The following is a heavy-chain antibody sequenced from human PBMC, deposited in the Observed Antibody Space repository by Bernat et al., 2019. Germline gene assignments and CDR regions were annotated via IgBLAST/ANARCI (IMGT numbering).Heavy chain of an antibody. V-gene: IGHV3-30*01. CDR2: ISYDGSNK. Sequence: QVQLVESGGGVVQPGRSLRLSCAVSGFTFSSYAMHWVRQAPGKGLEWVAVISYDGSNKYYADSVKGRFTISRDNSKNTLYLQMNSLRAEDTAVYYCARGDDMLSFGRDYWGQGTLVTVSS. CDR1: GFTFSSYA. J-gene: IGHJ4*02. D-gene: IGHD2-8*01. CDR3: ARGDDMLSFGRDY.